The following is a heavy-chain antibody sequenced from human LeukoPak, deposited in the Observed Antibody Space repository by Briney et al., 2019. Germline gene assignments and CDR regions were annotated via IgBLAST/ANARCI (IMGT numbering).Heavy chain of an antibody. V-gene: IGHV3-74*01. CDR1: GFTFRSYE. CDR3: ASLDPFDY. J-gene: IGHJ4*02. Sequence: GGSLRLSCAASGFTFRSYEMHWVRLAPGKGLTWVSRINSDGTKTDYADSVKGRFTISRDNSENTLYLQMNSLRAEDTAIYYCASLDPFDYWGQGTLVTVSS. CDR2: INSDGTKT.